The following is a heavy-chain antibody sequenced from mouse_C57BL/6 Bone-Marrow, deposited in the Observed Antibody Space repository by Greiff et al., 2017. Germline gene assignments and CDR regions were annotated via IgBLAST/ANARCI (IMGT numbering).Heavy chain of an antibody. Sequence: QVQLQQSGAELARPGASVKLSCKASGYTFTSYGISWVKQRTGQGLEWIGEIYPRSGNTYYNEKFKGKATLTADKSSSTAYMELRSLTSEDSAVYFCARSTTVVAPIWYAMDYWGQGTSVTVSS. CDR1: GYTFTSYG. CDR2: IYPRSGNT. D-gene: IGHD1-1*01. CDR3: ARSTTVVAPIWYAMDY. V-gene: IGHV1-81*01. J-gene: IGHJ4*01.